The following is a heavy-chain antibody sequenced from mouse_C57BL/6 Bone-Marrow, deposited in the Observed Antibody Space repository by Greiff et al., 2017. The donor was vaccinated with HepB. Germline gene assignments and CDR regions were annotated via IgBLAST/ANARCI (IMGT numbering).Heavy chain of an antibody. Sequence: EVKLMESGAELVRPGASVKLSCTASGFNIKDYYMHWVKQRPEQGLEWIGRIDPEDGDTEYAPKFQGKATMTADTSSNTAYLQLSSLTSEDTAVYYCTPHYYGSRDYAMDYWGQGTSVTVSS. CDR2: IDPEDGDT. J-gene: IGHJ4*01. CDR3: TPHYYGSRDYAMDY. V-gene: IGHV14-1*01. CDR1: GFNIKDYY. D-gene: IGHD1-1*01.